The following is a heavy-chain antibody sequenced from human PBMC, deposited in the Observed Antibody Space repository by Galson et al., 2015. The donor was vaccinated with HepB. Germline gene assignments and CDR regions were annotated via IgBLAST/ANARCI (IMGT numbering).Heavy chain of an antibody. CDR1: GFTVSSNY. J-gene: IGHJ4*02. Sequence: SLRLSCAASGFTVSSNYMSWVRQAPGKGLEWVAVISYDGSNKYYADSVKGRFTISRDNSKNTLYLQMNSLRAEDTAVYYCAREEGVPAAFDYWGQGTLVTVSS. V-gene: IGHV3-30-3*01. CDR3: AREEGVPAAFDY. CDR2: ISYDGSNK. D-gene: IGHD2-2*01.